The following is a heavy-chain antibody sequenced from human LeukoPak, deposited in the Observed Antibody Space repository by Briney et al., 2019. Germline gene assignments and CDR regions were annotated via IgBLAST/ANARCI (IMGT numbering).Heavy chain of an antibody. V-gene: IGHV1-8*03. CDR3: ARGYGDYFDY. CDR1: GYTFTSYG. CDR2: MNPNSGNT. Sequence: GASVKVSCKASGYTFTSYGISWVRQAPGQGLEWMGWMNPNSGNTGYAQKFQGRVTITRNTSISTDYMELSSLRSEDTAVYYCARGYGDYFDYWGQGTLVTVSS. D-gene: IGHD4-17*01. J-gene: IGHJ4*02.